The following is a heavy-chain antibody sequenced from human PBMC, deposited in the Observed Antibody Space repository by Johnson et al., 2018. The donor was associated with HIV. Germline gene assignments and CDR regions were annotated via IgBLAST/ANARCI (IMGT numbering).Heavy chain of an antibody. CDR3: AKVGCTVITPRGEAFDI. Sequence: QVQLVESGGGLVQPGRSLRLSCAASGFTFSSYGMHWVRQAPGKGLEWVAVISYDGNNKYYADSVKGRVTISRDNSKNTLYLQMNSMRAEDTAVYYCAKVGCTVITPRGEAFDIWGQGTMVTVSS. CDR1: GFTFSSYG. J-gene: IGHJ3*02. D-gene: IGHD4-23*01. CDR2: ISYDGNNK. V-gene: IGHV3-30*18.